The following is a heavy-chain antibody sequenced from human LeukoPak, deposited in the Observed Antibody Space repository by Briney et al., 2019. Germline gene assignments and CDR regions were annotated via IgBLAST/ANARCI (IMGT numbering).Heavy chain of an antibody. J-gene: IGHJ4*02. D-gene: IGHD5-24*01. V-gene: IGHV3-43*01. CDR2: ISWHGTST. CDR1: GFTFSDYT. Sequence: PGGSLRLSCAASGFTFSDYTMHWVRHTPGKGLEWVSLISWHGTSTYYADSVKGRFTISRDSSKNSLFLQMNSLRSEDTALYYCTKGDDYNYGRGPNFEYWGQGTLVTVSS. CDR3: TKGDDYNYGRGPNFEY.